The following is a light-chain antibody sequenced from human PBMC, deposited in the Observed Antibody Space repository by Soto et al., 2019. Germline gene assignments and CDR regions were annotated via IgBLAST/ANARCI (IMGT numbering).Light chain of an antibody. V-gene: IGKV3-20*01. CDR1: QSVSSSY. CDR3: QQYGSSRWT. J-gene: IGKJ1*01. Sequence: EIVLTQSPGTLPLSPGGRATLSCRASQSVSSSYLAWYQQKPGQAPRLLIYGASSRATGIPDRFSGSGSGTDFTLTISRLEPEDFAVYYCQQYGSSRWTFGQGTKVEIK. CDR2: GAS.